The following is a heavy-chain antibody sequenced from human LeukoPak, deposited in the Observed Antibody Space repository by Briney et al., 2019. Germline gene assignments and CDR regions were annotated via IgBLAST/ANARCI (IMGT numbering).Heavy chain of an antibody. CDR3: ARGALTDYYYYGMDV. Sequence: ASVKVSCKASGYTFTSYYMHWVRQAPGQGLEWMGINNPSGGSTSYAQKFQGRVTMTRDTSTSTVYMELSSLRSEDTAVYYCARGALTDYYYYGMDVWGQGTTVTVSS. CDR2: NNPSGGST. V-gene: IGHV1-46*01. CDR1: GYTFTSYY. J-gene: IGHJ6*02.